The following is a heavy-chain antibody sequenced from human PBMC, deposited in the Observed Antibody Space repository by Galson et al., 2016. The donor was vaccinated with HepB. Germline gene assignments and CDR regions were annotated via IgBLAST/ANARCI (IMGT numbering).Heavy chain of an antibody. CDR3: ARDHGFLDTPGGY. CDR1: GFTFSTYA. CDR2: MSYDGTNN. J-gene: IGHJ4*02. Sequence: SLRLSCATSGFTFSTYAMHWVRQAPGKGLEWVALMSYDGTNNYYADSVKGRFTISRDNSKNTLYLQMNSLRPEDTAVYYCARDHGFLDTPGGYWGQGTLVTVSS. D-gene: IGHD3-3*01. V-gene: IGHV3-30*04.